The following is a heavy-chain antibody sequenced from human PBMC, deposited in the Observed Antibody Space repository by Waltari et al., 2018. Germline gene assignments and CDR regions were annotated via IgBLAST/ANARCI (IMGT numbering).Heavy chain of an antibody. V-gene: IGHV3-48*03. Sequence: EAQPGGSGGGLVQPGGSVKVDGAALRGDCRRWEGDWVRQAPGKGLTWVSYLDCRGRTIACAVTVSCRFTISRDNARASPYLQMNSLRAAATAVYYRAGDQFRDSYWGHPPLVPVS. CDR3: AGDQFRDSY. CDR2: LDCRGRTI. J-gene: IGHJ4*01. CDR1: RGDCRRWE.